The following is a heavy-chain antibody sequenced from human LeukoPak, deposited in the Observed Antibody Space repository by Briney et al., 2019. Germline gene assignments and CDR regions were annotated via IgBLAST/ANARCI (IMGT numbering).Heavy chain of an antibody. CDR3: VRDGIAVAGFPFDY. CDR2: ISSSSSYI. V-gene: IGHV3-21*01. Sequence: GGSLRLSCAASGFTFSSYSMNWVRQAPGKGLEWVSSISSSSSYIYYADSVKGRFTISRDNAKNSLYLQMNSLRAEDTAVYYCVRDGIAVAGFPFDYWGQGTLVTVSS. CDR1: GFTFSSYS. D-gene: IGHD6-19*01. J-gene: IGHJ4*02.